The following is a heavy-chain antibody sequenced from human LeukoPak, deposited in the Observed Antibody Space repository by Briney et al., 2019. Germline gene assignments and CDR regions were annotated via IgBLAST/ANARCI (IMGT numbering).Heavy chain of an antibody. D-gene: IGHD3-22*01. CDR1: GFTFSSYS. Sequence: GGSLRLSCATSGFTFSSYSMNWVRQAPGKGLEWVSYISSSSSTIYYADSVKGRFTISRDNAKNSLYLQMNSLRDEDTAVYYCARGGEWYYDSSGYYSWGQGTLVTVSS. J-gene: IGHJ4*02. V-gene: IGHV3-48*02. CDR3: ARGGEWYYDSSGYYS. CDR2: ISSSSSTI.